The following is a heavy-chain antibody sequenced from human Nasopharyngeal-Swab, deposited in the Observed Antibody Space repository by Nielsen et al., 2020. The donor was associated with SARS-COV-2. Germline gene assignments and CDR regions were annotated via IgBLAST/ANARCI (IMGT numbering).Heavy chain of an antibody. D-gene: IGHD5-24*01. J-gene: IGHJ4*02. CDR2: ISGSGGST. Sequence: GESLKISCAASGFTFSSYAMSWVRQAPGKGLEWVSAISGSGGSTYYADSVKGRFTISRDNSKNTLYLQMNSLRAEDTAVYYCATQRDEMATSSSLGYWGQGTLVTVSS. V-gene: IGHV3-23*01. CDR1: GFTFSSYA. CDR3: ATQRDEMATSSSLGY.